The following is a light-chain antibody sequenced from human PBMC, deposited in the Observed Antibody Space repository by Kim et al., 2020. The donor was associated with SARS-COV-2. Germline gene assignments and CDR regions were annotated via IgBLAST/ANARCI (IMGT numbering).Light chain of an antibody. CDR1: NIGSKS. CDR2: YDS. Sequence: SYELTQPPSVSVAPGKTARITCGGNNIGSKSVHWYQQKPGQAPVLVIYYDSDRPSGIPERFSGSNSGNTATLTISRVEAGDEADYYCQVWDSSSNWVFGGGTQLTDL. J-gene: IGLJ3*02. V-gene: IGLV3-21*04. CDR3: QVWDSSSNWV.